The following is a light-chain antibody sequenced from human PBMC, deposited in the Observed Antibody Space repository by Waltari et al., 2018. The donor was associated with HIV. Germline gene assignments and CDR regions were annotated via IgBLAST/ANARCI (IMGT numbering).Light chain of an antibody. J-gene: IGLJ2*01. Sequence: NFMLTQPHSVSESPGKTVTISCTRSSANMGSTFVSWYKRRPGSAPTTLIYEDDKRPSGVPDRFSGSIDSSSNSASLTISGLKTEDEADYYCQSYYLTNVVFGGGTKLTVL. CDR2: EDD. V-gene: IGLV6-57*04. CDR1: SANMGSTF. CDR3: QSYYLTNVV.